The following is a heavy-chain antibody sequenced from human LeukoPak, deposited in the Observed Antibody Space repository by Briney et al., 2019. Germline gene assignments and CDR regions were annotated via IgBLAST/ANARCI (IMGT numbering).Heavy chain of an antibody. D-gene: IGHD5-24*01. V-gene: IGHV3-23*01. CDR1: GFTFRTYA. CDR2: ISGSGNGT. Sequence: GGSLRLSCTASGFTFRTYAMNWVRQAPGKGLEWLSGISGSGNGTYYADSVKGRFTISRDNSKNMVYLRMNSLTVEDAATYYCAKRTMSAFDSWGQGTLLIVSS. J-gene: IGHJ4*02. CDR3: AKRTMSAFDS.